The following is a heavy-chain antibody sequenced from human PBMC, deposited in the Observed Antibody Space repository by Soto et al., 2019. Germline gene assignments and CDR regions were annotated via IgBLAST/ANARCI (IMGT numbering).Heavy chain of an antibody. D-gene: IGHD1-26*01. CDR3: ASSIVGATWYYYGMDV. Sequence: PSETLSLTCTVSGGSISSYYWSWIRQPPGKGLEWIGYIYYSGSTNYNPSLKSRVTISVDTSKNQFSLKLSSVTAADTAVYYCASSIVGATWYYYGMDVWGQGTTVTVSS. CDR1: GGSISSYY. J-gene: IGHJ6*02. CDR2: IYYSGST. V-gene: IGHV4-59*08.